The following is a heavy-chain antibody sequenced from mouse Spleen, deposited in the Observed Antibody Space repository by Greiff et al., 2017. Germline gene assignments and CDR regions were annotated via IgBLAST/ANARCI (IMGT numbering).Heavy chain of an antibody. CDR1: GFTFTNYL. CDR3: ARWGGLYAMDY. V-gene: IGHV1-54*01. CDR2: INPGSGGT. J-gene: IGHJ4*01. Sequence: VQLQQSGAELVRPGTSVKVSCTASGFTFTNYLMEWVKQRPGQGLEWIGVINPGSGGTNYTEKFKGKATLTADKSSSTAYLQLSSLTSEDTAVYFCARWGGLYAMDYRGQRTSVTGSS.